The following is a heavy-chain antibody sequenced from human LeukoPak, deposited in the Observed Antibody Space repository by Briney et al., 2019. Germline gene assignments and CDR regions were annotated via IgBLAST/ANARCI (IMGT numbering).Heavy chain of an antibody. CDR1: GYTFTDYY. J-gene: IGHJ6*02. CDR2: INPNSGGT. D-gene: IGHD2-2*01. Sequence: ASVKVSFKASGYTFTDYYMHWVRQAPGQGLEWMGWINPNSGGTNYAQKFQGRVTMTRDKSISTAYMELSRLRSDDTAVYYCARDLVVVTGYYYYYGMDVWGQGTTVTVSS. CDR3: ARDLVVVTGYYYYYGMDV. V-gene: IGHV1-2*02.